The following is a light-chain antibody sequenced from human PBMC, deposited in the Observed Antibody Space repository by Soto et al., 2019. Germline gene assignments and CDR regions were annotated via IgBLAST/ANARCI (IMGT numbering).Light chain of an antibody. CDR3: SSSTLSDIL. J-gene: IGLJ2*01. CDR1: NSDIGTYSY. Sequence: QSALTQPASVSGSPGQSITISCTGTNSDIGTYSYVSWYQQHPGKAPKLLIYDVTIRPSGVSNRFSGSKSGNTASLTISRLQTEDEADYYCSSSTLSDILFGGGTKLTVL. V-gene: IGLV2-14*03. CDR2: DVT.